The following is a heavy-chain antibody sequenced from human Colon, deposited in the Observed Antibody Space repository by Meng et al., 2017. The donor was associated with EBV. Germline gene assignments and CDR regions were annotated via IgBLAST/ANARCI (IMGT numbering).Heavy chain of an antibody. J-gene: IGHJ4*02. CDR3: ARVPTTGYKDH. CDR1: GGAFSGYV. D-gene: IGHD3-9*01. Sequence: QVLLHQSGAELLKPSETLPPTCTVNGGAFSGYVWRWVRQPPGKGMEWIGEVSHPGSANYNPSLKSRVTISVDASEKQFSLRLTSVTAADSAVYYCARVPTTGYKDHWGQGTLVTVSS. V-gene: IGHV4-34*01. CDR2: VSHPGSA.